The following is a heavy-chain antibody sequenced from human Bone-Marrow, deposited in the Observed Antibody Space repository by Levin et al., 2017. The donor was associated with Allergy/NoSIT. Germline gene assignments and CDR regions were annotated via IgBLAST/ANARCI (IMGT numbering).Heavy chain of an antibody. Sequence: GGSLRLSCAASGFTFSSYAMHWVRQAPGKGLEWVAVISYDGSNKYYADSVKGRFTISRDNSKNTLYLQMNSLRAEDTAVYYCANAFNEVVSQTLVDYWGQGTLVTVSS. D-gene: IGHD4-23*01. V-gene: IGHV3-30*04. J-gene: IGHJ4*02. CDR2: ISYDGSNK. CDR3: ANAFNEVVSQTLVDY. CDR1: GFTFSSYA.